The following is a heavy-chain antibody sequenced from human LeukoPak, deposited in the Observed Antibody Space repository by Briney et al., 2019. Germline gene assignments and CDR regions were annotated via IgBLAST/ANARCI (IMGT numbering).Heavy chain of an antibody. CDR1: GGSFSGYY. J-gene: IGHJ4*02. V-gene: IGHV4-34*01. D-gene: IGHD3-10*01. CDR3: ARGGPLSSLGDKTFNY. CDR2: IYYSGST. Sequence: SETLSLTCAVYGGSFSGYYWSWIRQPPGKGLEWIGSIYYSGSTYYSPSLKSRVTISVDTSKNQFSLKLSSVTAADTAVYYCARGGPLSSLGDKTFNYWGQGTLVTVSS.